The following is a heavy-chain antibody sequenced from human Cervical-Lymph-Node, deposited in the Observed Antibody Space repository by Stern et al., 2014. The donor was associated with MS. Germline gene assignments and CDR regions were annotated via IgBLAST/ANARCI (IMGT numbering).Heavy chain of an antibody. J-gene: IGHJ5*02. Sequence: EVQLVESGGGLVQPGGSLSLSCAASGFIFGSYWMHWVRQAPGKGPVWVSQINAGGSTTDYADSVKGRFTISRDNAKNTLYVQMNSLRVEDTAVYFCARGFQGGFDPWGQGTLVTVSA. D-gene: IGHD3-16*01. V-gene: IGHV3-74*02. CDR1: GFIFGSYW. CDR3: ARGFQGGFDP. CDR2: INAGGSTT.